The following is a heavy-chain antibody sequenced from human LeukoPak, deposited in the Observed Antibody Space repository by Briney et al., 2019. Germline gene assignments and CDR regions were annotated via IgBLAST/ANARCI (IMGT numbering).Heavy chain of an antibody. CDR3: ARDQDGFDY. V-gene: IGHV1-46*01. Sequence: GASVKVSCKASGYTFTSNYIHWVRQAPGQGLEGMGMIYPGDGSTSYAQKFQGRVTVTRDTSTSTVHMELRGLRSEDTAVYYCARDQDGFDYWGQGTLVTVSS. CDR1: GYTFTSNY. J-gene: IGHJ4*02. CDR2: IYPGDGST.